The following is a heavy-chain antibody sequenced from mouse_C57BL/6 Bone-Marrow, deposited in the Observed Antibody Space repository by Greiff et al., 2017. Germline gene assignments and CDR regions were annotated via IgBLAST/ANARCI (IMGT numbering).Heavy chain of an antibody. CDR3: ARYTYYYAMDY. J-gene: IGHJ4*01. V-gene: IGHV1-18*01. CDR1: GFTFTDYS. CDR2: ISPSSGGT. Sequence: VQLLQSGPELVKPGASVKLPCAASGFTFTDYSMHWVRQSPGKGLEWIGDISPSSGGTYYNETFKGRATVTVDKSSSTAYMHLSSLTSEDTAVYYCARYTYYYAMDYWGQGTSVTVSS.